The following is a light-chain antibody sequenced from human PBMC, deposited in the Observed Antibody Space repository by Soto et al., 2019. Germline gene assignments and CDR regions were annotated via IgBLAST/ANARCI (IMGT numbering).Light chain of an antibody. CDR1: QSVTTY. V-gene: IGKV3-20*01. J-gene: IGKJ1*01. CDR3: QQYGSSLWT. Sequence: EIVMTQSPATLSVSPGERATLSCRASQSVTTYLAWYQQKPGQAPRLLISDVSSRATGIPDRFSGSGSGTDFTLTISRLEPEDFAVYYCQQYGSSLWTFGQGTKVDIK. CDR2: DVS.